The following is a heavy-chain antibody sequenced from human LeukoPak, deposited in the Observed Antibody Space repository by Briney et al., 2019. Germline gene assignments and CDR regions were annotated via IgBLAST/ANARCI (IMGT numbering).Heavy chain of an antibody. V-gene: IGHV1-8*01. CDR2: INPNSGNT. Sequence: GASVKVSCKASGYSFTNYDINWVRQATGQGLEWMGWINPNSGNTDYAQKFQDRVIMTRNNSINTVYMELTGLTTEDTAVYYCVSELGYGSGSYYLNWFDPWGQGTLVSVSS. D-gene: IGHD3-10*01. J-gene: IGHJ5*02. CDR1: GYSFTNYD. CDR3: VSELGYGSGSYYLNWFDP.